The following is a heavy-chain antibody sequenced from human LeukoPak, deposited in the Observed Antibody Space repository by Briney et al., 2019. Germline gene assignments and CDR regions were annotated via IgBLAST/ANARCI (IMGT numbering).Heavy chain of an antibody. V-gene: IGHV4-38-2*02. CDR1: GYSISSGYY. Sequence: PSETLSLTCTVSGYSISSGYYWGWIRQPPGNGLEWIGSIYHSGSTYYNPSLKSRVTMSVDTSKNQLSLKLSSVTAADTAVYYCARGGSPAAIYFAFDIWGQGTMVTVSS. D-gene: IGHD2-2*02. CDR3: ARGGSPAAIYFAFDI. CDR2: IYHSGST. J-gene: IGHJ3*02.